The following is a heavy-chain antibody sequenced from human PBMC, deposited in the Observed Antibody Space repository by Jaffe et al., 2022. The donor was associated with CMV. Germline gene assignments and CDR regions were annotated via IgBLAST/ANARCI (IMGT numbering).Heavy chain of an antibody. D-gene: IGHD6-19*01. CDR3: ARGTSISAWYTMYFDF. J-gene: IGHJ4*02. V-gene: IGHV4-4*02. CDR1: SGSISSSNW. CDR2: IYHSGST. Sequence: QVQLQESGPGLVKPSGTLSLTCAVFSGSISSSNWWSWVRQPPGKGLEWIGEIYHSGSTTYNPSLKSRVAISVDKSKNHFSLKLTSVTAADTAVYYCARGTSISAWYTMYFDFWGQGTLVTVSS.